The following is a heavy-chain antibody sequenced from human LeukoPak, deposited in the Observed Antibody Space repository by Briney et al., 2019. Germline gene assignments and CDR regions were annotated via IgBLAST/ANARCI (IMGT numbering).Heavy chain of an antibody. J-gene: IGHJ4*02. CDR1: GFTFNIYG. D-gene: IGHD3-16*02. V-gene: IGHV3-30*02. Sequence: GGSLRLSCAASGFTFNIYGMHWVRQAPGKGLEWVAFIRYDGTNKYYADSVKGRFTISRDNSKNTLYLQMNSLRAEDTAVYYCAKAMITFGGIIVQPDYWGQGTLVTVSS. CDR3: AKAMITFGGIIVQPDY. CDR2: IRYDGTNK.